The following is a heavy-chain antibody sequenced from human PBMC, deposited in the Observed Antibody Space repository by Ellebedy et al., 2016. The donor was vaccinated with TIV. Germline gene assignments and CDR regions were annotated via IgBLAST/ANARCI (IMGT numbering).Heavy chain of an antibody. Sequence: MPSETLSLTCTVSGASIGDYYWAWVRQTAGKGLEWIGQIYASGGTDYNPSLKSRVTMSLDTSNHQFSLRLTSVTATDTAIYYCARDPPGIGALDFWGQGTLVTVSS. V-gene: IGHV4-4*07. CDR2: IYASGGT. CDR3: ARDPPGIGALDF. D-gene: IGHD3-3*01. J-gene: IGHJ4*02. CDR1: GASIGDYY.